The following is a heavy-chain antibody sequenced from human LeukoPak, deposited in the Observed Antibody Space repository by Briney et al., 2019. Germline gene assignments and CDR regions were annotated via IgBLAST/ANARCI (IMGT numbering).Heavy chain of an antibody. J-gene: IGHJ4*02. D-gene: IGHD1-1*01. V-gene: IGHV3-74*01. CDR3: ARASGRDNGPYNDY. Sequence: GGSLRLSCAASGFTFSSYWMHWVRQAPGKGLVWVSRINSDGSSTSYADSVKGRFTISRDNAKNTLYLQMNSLRAEDTAVYYCARASGRDNGPYNDYWGQGTLVTVSS. CDR2: INSDGSST. CDR1: GFTFSSYW.